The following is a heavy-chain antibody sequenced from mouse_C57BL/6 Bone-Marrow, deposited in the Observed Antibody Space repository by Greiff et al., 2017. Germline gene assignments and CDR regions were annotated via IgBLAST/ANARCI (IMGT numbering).Heavy chain of an antibody. CDR1: GYTFTSYW. V-gene: IGHV1-50*01. CDR3: ARKGYLANWDDY. J-gene: IGHJ2*01. D-gene: IGHD4-1*01. CDR2: IDPSDSYT. Sequence: QVQLQQPGAELVKPGASVKLSCKASGYTFTSYWMQWVKQRPGQGLEWIGEIDPSDSYTNYNQKFKGKATLTVDTSSSTAYMQLSSLTSEDSAVYYCARKGYLANWDDYWGQGTTLTVSS.